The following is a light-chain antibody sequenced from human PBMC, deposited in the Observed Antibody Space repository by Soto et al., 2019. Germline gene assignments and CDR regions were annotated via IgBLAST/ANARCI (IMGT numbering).Light chain of an antibody. CDR2: GAS. CDR1: QSVSSSY. V-gene: IGKV3-20*01. Sequence: EIVLTQSPGTLSVSRGERATLCCRAGQSVSSSYLAWYQQKPGQAPRLLIYGASSRATGIPDRFSGSGSGTDFTLTISRLEPEDFAVYYCQQYGSSPQTFGQGTKVDIK. CDR3: QQYGSSPQT. J-gene: IGKJ1*01.